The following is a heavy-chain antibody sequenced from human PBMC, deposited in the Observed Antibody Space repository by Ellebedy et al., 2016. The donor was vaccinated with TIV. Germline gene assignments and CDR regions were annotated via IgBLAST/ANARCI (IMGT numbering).Heavy chain of an antibody. CDR1: GGSISSYY. CDR2: IYYSGST. Sequence: MPSETLSLTCTVSGGSISSYYRSWIRQPPGKGLEWIGYIYYSGSTNYNPSLKSRVTISVDTSKNQFSLKLSSVTAADTAVYFCAAGFHSSGWYMALDYWGQGALVTVSS. J-gene: IGHJ4*02. D-gene: IGHD6-19*01. V-gene: IGHV4-59*08. CDR3: AAGFHSSGWYMALDY.